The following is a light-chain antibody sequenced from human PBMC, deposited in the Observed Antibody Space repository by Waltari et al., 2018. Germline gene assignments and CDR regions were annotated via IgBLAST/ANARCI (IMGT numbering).Light chain of an antibody. CDR1: NSDLGSYSY. CDR2: DLT. V-gene: IGLV2-14*01. CDR3: SSYTGRGTVI. J-gene: IGLJ2*01. Sequence: QSVLTQPASVSGSPGPPITISCTWTNSDLGSYSYVSWYQPYPGKAPKLIIYDLTERAAGVSTRFSGSRSGTTASLTSSGLQADDEADYFCSSYTGRGTVIFGRGTMVTVL.